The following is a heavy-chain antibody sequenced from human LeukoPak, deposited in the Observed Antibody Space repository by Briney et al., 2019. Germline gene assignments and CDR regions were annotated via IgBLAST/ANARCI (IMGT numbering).Heavy chain of an antibody. CDR1: GFTVSGYW. J-gene: IGHJ4*02. CDR3: AREGISGGIFDY. V-gene: IGHV3-7*01. CDR2: IKKDGSEK. Sequence: GGSLRLSCAASGFTVSGYWMSWVRQVPGKGLEWVANIKKDGSEKHYVDSVEGRFTVSRDDARNSLFLQMNSLRAGDTAVYYCAREGISGGIFDYWGQGALVAVSS. D-gene: IGHD3-10*01.